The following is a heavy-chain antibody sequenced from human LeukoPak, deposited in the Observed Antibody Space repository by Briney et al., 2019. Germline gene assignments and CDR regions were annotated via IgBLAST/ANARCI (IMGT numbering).Heavy chain of an antibody. D-gene: IGHD4-17*01. CDR2: VYYNGLT. CDR3: TREVSTVTFDY. CDR1: GGSISPHY. V-gene: IGHV4-59*11. Sequence: PSETLSLTCTVSGGSISPHYWTWIRQTPGKGLEWIGYVYYNGLTSYNASLRRRLILSVDTARNQVSLKLTSVTAADTAVYYCTREVSTVTFDYWGQGTLVPVPS. J-gene: IGHJ4*02.